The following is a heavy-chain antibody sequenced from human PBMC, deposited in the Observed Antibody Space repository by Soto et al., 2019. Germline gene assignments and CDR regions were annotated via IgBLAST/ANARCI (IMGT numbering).Heavy chain of an antibody. Sequence: EVQLVESGGGLVQTGGSLRLSCAASGLIFSDYHMDWVRQAPGKGLEWVGRIRREANSYTTEYAASVKGRFTISRDNSKDSVYLQMNSLKTEDTAVYYCAMLGGWSGGSNDMDVWGQGTTVTVSS. CDR1: GLIFSDYH. D-gene: IGHD3-10*01. CDR2: IRREANSYTT. CDR3: AMLGGWSGGSNDMDV. J-gene: IGHJ6*02. V-gene: IGHV3-72*01.